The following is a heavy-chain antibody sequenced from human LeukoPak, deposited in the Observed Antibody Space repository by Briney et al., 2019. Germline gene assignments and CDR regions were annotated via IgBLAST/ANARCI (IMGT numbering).Heavy chain of an antibody. J-gene: IGHJ4*02. CDR3: ARDLYYYDSSGYYSEYFDY. CDR1: GGTFSSYA. Sequence: ASVKVSCKASGGTFSSYAISRVRQAPGQGLEWMGRIIPIFGTANYAQKFQGRVTITTDESMSTAYMELSSLRSEDTAVYYCARDLYYYDSSGYYSEYFDYWGQGTLVTVSS. CDR2: IIPIFGTA. D-gene: IGHD3-22*01. V-gene: IGHV1-69*05.